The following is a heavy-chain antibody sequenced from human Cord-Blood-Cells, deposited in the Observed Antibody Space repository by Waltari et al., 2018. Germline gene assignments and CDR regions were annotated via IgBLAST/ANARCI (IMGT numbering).Heavy chain of an antibody. V-gene: IGHV6-1*01. CDR3: ARTGNRAFDI. CDR2: TYYRSKWYN. Sequence: QVQLQQSGPGLAKPSQTLSLTCAISGNIVPRNSPAWNWIRQSPSRGLEWLGRTYYRSKWYNDYAVSVKSRITINPDTSKNQFSLKLSSVTAADTAVYYCARTGNRAFDIWGQGTMVTVSS. CDR1: GNIVPRNSPA. J-gene: IGHJ3*02.